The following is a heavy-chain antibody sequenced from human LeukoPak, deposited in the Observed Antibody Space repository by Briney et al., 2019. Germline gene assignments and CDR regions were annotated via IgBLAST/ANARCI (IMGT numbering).Heavy chain of an antibody. CDR1: GFTFSTYG. Sequence: GGSLRLSCAASGFTFSTYGMQCGSQQPGEGREWVAFIRYDESNKYYADSVKGRFTISRDNSKNTLYLQMNSLRAEDTAVYYCAKDVSSYGGKDCFDYWSQGTLVTASS. V-gene: IGHV3-30*02. CDR3: AKDVSSYGGKDCFDY. J-gene: IGHJ4*02. CDR2: IRYDESNK. D-gene: IGHD4-23*01.